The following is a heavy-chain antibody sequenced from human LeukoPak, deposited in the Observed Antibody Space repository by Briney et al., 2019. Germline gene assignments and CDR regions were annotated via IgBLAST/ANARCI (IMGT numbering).Heavy chain of an antibody. J-gene: IGHJ4*02. CDR2: INAGNGNT. V-gene: IGHV1-3*01. D-gene: IGHD3-3*01. Sequence: ASVKVSCKASGYTFTSYAMHWVRQAPGQRLEWMGWINAGNGNTKYSQKFQGRVTITRDTSASTAYMELSSLRSEDTAVYYCAATYYDFWSGQKAPSYYFDYWGQGTLVTVSS. CDR3: AATYYDFWSGQKAPSYYFDY. CDR1: GYTFTSYA.